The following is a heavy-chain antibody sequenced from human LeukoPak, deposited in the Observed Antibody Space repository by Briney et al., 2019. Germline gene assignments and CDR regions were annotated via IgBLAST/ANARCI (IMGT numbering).Heavy chain of an antibody. CDR2: ISSSSSTI. CDR3: ARDRLRASGYDFDY. V-gene: IGHV3-48*01. D-gene: IGHD5-12*01. J-gene: IGHJ4*02. Sequence: PGVSLRLSCAASGFTFSSYSMNWVRQAPGKGLEWVSYISSSSSTIYYADSVKGRFTISRDNAKNSLYLQMNSLRAEDTAVYYCARDRLRASGYDFDYWGQGTLVTVSS. CDR1: GFTFSSYS.